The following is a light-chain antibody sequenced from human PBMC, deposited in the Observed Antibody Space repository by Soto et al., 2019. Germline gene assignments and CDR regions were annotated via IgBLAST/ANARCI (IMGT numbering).Light chain of an antibody. Sequence: QSVLTQPPSASGSPGQSVAISCTGTSSDVGATDYVSWYQQHSGKAPKLLLYEVNKRPSGVPDRFSGSKSGNTASLTVSALHAADEDDSYRISHAGDSNVFATGTKLAVL. CDR2: EVN. CDR3: ISHAGDSNV. CDR1: SSDVGATDY. J-gene: IGLJ1*01. V-gene: IGLV2-8*01.